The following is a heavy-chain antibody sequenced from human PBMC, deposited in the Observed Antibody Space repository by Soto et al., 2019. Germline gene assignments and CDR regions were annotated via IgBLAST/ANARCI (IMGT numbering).Heavy chain of an antibody. J-gene: IGHJ6*02. CDR2: ISGRGGST. D-gene: IGHD1-1*01. Sequence: EVQLLESGGGLGQPGGSLRLSCEASGFTFSNYAMSWGRQAPGKGLECVAGISGRGGSTYYADAVRGRFTISRDNSNNTVYLQVNSLGVEDRAVYYCAKRMYNDMRSGMDVWGQGTTVTVS. V-gene: IGHV3-23*01. CDR1: GFTFSNYA. CDR3: AKRMYNDMRSGMDV.